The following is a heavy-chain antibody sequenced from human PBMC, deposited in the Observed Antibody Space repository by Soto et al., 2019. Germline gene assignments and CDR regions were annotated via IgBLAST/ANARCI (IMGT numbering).Heavy chain of an antibody. Sequence: SVKVSCKASGGTFSNYAISWVRQAPGQGLEWMGGIIPIFGTTNYAQRFQGRVTITADESTSTAYMELSSLRSEDTAVYYCARGYGGIYSGYENWFDPWGQGTLVTVSS. J-gene: IGHJ5*02. CDR1: GGTFSNYA. D-gene: IGHD5-12*01. CDR3: ARGYGGIYSGYENWFDP. V-gene: IGHV1-69*13. CDR2: IIPIFGTT.